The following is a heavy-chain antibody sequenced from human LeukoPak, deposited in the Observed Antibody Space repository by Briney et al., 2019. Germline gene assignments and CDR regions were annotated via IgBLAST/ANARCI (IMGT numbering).Heavy chain of an antibody. J-gene: IGHJ5*02. V-gene: IGHV4-39*01. D-gene: IGHD6-13*01. CDR2: IYHSGST. Sequence: SETLSLTCTVSGGSISSSNYYWGWIRQPPGKGLEWIGSIYHSGSTYQNPSLKSRVTISVDTSKDQFSLKLSSVTAADTAVYYCARSSGYSSSRGLNWFDPWGPGTLVTVSS. CDR1: GGSISSSNYY. CDR3: ARSSGYSSSRGLNWFDP.